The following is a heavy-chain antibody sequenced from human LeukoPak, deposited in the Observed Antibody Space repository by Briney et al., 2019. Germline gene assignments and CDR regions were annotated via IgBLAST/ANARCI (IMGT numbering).Heavy chain of an antibody. D-gene: IGHD2-2*01. CDR2: MHYSRIT. Sequence: KGLKWIGYMHYSRITNYHPSLKTRVTISVDTSKNQFSLKLTSVTAADTAVYYCARDFGRGYCSTTSCFVPWFDPWGQGTLVTVSS. CDR3: ARDFGRGYCSTTSCFVPWFDP. J-gene: IGHJ5*02. V-gene: IGHV4-59*01.